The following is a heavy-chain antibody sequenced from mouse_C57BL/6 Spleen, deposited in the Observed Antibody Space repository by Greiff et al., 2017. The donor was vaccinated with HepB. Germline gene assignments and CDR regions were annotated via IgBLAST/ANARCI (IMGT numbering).Heavy chain of an antibody. CDR3: ARSRGAMDY. Sequence: VQLQESGAELVMPGASVKLSCKASGYTFTSYWMHWVKQRPGQGLEWIGEIDPSDSYTNYNQKFKGKSTLTVDKSSSTAYMQLSSLTSEDSAVYYCARSRGAMDYWGQGTSVTVSS. CDR1: GYTFTSYW. J-gene: IGHJ4*01. V-gene: IGHV1-69*01. CDR2: IDPSDSYT.